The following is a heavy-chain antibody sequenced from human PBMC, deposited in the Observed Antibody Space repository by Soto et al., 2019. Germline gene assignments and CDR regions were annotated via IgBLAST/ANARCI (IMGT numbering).Heavy chain of an antibody. J-gene: IGHJ6*02. V-gene: IGHV3-33*01. CDR3: ARDRAQWLALYGMDV. CDR2: IWYDGSNK. D-gene: IGHD6-19*01. Sequence: QVQLVESGGGVVQPGRSLRLSCAASGFTFSSYGMHWVRQAPGKGLEWVAVIWYDGSNKYYADSVKGRFTISRDNSKNTLYLQMNSLRAEDTAVYYCARDRAQWLALYGMDVWGQGTTVTVSS. CDR1: GFTFSSYG.